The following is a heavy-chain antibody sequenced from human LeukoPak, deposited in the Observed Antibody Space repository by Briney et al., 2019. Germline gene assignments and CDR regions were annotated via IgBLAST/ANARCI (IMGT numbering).Heavy chain of an antibody. Sequence: RSQTLSLTCAISGDSVSSDSAAWNWIRQSPSRGLEWLGRTYYRSRWYNDYAVSVQSRITINPDTSKNQFSLQLNSVTPEDTAVYYCLRYISTVKSFDPWGQGTLVTVSS. CDR3: LRYISTVKSFDP. J-gene: IGHJ5*02. CDR2: TYYRSRWYN. CDR1: GDSVSSDSAA. V-gene: IGHV6-1*01. D-gene: IGHD4-11*01.